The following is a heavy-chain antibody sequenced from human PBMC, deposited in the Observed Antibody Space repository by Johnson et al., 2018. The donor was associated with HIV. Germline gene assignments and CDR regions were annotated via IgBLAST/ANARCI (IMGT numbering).Heavy chain of an antibody. CDR2: ISSSGTTV. J-gene: IGHJ3*02. D-gene: IGHD2-15*01. Sequence: QVLLVESGGGLVKPGGSLRLSCAASGFTFSDYYMGWIRQTPGKGLEWVSYISSSGTTVYYADPVKGRFSISRDNAKHSLYLQMNSLTAEDTAVYYCARGGSCYNAHFDIWGQGTMVTVSS. CDR1: GFTFSDYY. V-gene: IGHV3-11*01. CDR3: ARGGSCYNAHFDI.